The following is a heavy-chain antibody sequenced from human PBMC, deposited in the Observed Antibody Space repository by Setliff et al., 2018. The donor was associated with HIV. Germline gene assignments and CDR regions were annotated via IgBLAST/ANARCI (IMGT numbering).Heavy chain of an antibody. CDR1: GYSLTSGYY. J-gene: IGHJ1*01. V-gene: IGHV4-38-2*02. CDR2: IHDSGRT. CDR3: ARDPKYYYKYFQY. Sequence: PSETLSLTCGVSGYSLTSGYYWGWIRQPPGKGLEWIGSIHDSGRTYYNPSLKSRVTISVDTSKNQFSLKLSSVTAADTAVYHCARDPKYYYKYFQYWGQGTLVTVSS. D-gene: IGHD1-26*01.